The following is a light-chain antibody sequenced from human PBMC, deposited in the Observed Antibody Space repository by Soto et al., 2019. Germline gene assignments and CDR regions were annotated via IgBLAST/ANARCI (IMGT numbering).Light chain of an antibody. V-gene: IGKV1-9*01. CDR3: QQYENYWT. J-gene: IGKJ1*01. CDR1: QAVPNN. Sequence: DSHLTHSHSFLSASVLYRFPIXYRPSQAVPNNMAWYQQKPGKPPKLLIYDASNLESGVPSRFSGSGSGTEFTLTISSLQPEDFGIYYCQQYENYWTFGQGTKVDI. CDR2: DAS.